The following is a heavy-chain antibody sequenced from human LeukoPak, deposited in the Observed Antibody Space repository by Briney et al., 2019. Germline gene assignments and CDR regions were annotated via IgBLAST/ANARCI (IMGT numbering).Heavy chain of an antibody. CDR3: ARGAAVAGTGEVDN. Sequence: GGSLRLSCAASGFTFSSYTMNWVRQAPGKGLEWVSGIYSGGNTYYADSVKGRFTISRDNSKNTLYLQMNSLRAEDTAVYYCARGAAVAGTGEVDNWGQGTLVTVSS. V-gene: IGHV3-66*01. CDR1: GFTFSSYT. CDR2: IYSGGNT. D-gene: IGHD6-19*01. J-gene: IGHJ4*02.